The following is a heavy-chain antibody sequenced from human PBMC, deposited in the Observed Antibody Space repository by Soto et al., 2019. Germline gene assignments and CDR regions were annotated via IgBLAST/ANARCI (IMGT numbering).Heavy chain of an antibody. V-gene: IGHV1-69*01. D-gene: IGHD3-22*01. J-gene: IGHJ1*01. CDR1: GGTFSSYA. CDR2: IIPIFGTA. Sequence: QVQLVQSGAEVKKPGSSVKVSCKASGGTFSSYAISWVRQAPGQGLEWMGGIIPIFGTANYAQKFQGRVTITADESTSTAYMELSSLRSEDTAVYYCASQLTMMASEYFQHWGQGTLVTVSS. CDR3: ASQLTMMASEYFQH.